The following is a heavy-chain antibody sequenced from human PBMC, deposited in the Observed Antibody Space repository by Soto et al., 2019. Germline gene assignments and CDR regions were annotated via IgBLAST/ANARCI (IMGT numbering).Heavy chain of an antibody. V-gene: IGHV4-34*01. Sequence: SETLSLTCSISSGSFSGYYWSWIRQPPGKGLEWIGEISHSGNTNYSPSLKSRVSISIDTSKKQFSLNLASVSAADTAVYYCARAPKVSGSSQTRPDFWGQGTLVTV. CDR2: ISHSGNT. D-gene: IGHD6-6*01. J-gene: IGHJ4*02. CDR1: SGSFSGYY. CDR3: ARAPKVSGSSQTRPDF.